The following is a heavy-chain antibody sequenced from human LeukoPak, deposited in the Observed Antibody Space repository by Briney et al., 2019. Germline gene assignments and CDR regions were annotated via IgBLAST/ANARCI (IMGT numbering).Heavy chain of an antibody. CDR2: INPNSGGT. Sequence: ASVKVSCKASGYTFTGYYMHWVRQAPGQGLEWMGWINPNSGGTNYAQKLQGRVTMTRDTSISTAYMELSRLRADDAAVYYCARFSTMIVVVTTPGFDYWGQGTLVTVSS. D-gene: IGHD3-22*01. V-gene: IGHV1-2*02. CDR3: ARFSTMIVVVTTPGFDY. J-gene: IGHJ4*02. CDR1: GYTFTGYY.